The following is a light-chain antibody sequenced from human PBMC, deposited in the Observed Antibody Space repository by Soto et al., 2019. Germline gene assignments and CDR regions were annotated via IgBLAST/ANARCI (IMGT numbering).Light chain of an antibody. V-gene: IGLV1-40*01. CDR2: GNS. Sequence: QSVLTQPPSVSGAPGQRVTISCTGSSSNIGSGYDGHCYEQLPGTAPKLHIYGNSNRPSGVPDRFSGAKSGTSASLAITWLQAEEEAAQDCQAYDSSLSGLVFGGGTQLTVL. J-gene: IGLJ3*02. CDR3: QAYDSSLSGLV. CDR1: SSNIGSGYD.